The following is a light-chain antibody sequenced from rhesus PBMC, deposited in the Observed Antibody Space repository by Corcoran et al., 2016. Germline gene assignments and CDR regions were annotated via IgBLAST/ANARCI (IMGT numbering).Light chain of an antibody. V-gene: IGKV1-22*01. CDR3: LQYSSSPYS. CDR2: KAS. J-gene: IGKJ2*01. CDR1: QSISSW. Sequence: DIQMTQSPSSLSASVGDTVTITCRASQSISSWLDWYQQKPGKAPKLLIYKASSLKSGVPSRFSGIGSGTDFTLTISSLQAEDFATYYCLQYSSSPYSFGQGTKVEIK.